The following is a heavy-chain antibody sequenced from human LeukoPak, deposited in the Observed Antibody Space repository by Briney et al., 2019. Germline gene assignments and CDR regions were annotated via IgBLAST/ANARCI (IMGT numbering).Heavy chain of an antibody. J-gene: IGHJ4*02. D-gene: IGHD3-22*01. CDR3: ARSRLKPYDSHDY. CDR1: DYSINSGYY. CDR2: IYHSGST. V-gene: IGHV4-38-2*02. Sequence: SETLSLTCTVSDYSINSGYYWGWIRQPPGKGLEWIGSIYHSGSTYSNPSLKSRVTMSVDTSKNHFSLKLSSVTAADTAVYYCARSRLKPYDSHDYWGQGTLVTVSS.